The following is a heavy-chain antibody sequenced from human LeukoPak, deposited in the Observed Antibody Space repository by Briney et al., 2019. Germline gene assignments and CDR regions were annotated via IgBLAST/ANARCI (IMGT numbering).Heavy chain of an antibody. J-gene: IGHJ4*02. CDR2: MNPNSGNT. CDR3: ARGREYSSGPGFDY. V-gene: IGHV1-8*01. CDR1: GYTFTNND. Sequence: ASVKVSCKASGYTFTNNDINWVRLATGQGLEWLGWMNPNSGNTGYAQKFQGRVTMTRNTSINTAYMELSSLKSEDTAVYYCARGREYSSGPGFDYWAQGTLVTVSS. D-gene: IGHD3-22*01.